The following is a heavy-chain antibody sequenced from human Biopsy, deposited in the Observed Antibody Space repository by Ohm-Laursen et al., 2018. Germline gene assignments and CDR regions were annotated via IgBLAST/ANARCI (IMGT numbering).Heavy chain of an antibody. CDR3: ARADRYCSGGGCYSWFDS. V-gene: IGHV3-72*01. CDR2: IRDKANSYTT. D-gene: IGHD2-15*01. CDR1: VFSFSDNY. J-gene: IGHJ5*01. Sequence: SLRLSFADSVFSFSDNYMDWVRQAPGTGMEWVGCIRDKANSYTTDYAASEKGRITISRDDSKNSLYLQMNSLKTEDTALYYCARADRYCSGGGCYSWFDSWGQGTLVTVSS.